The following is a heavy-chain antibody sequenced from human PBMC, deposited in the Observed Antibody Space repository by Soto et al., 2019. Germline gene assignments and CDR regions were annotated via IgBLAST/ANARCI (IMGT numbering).Heavy chain of an antibody. J-gene: IGHJ4*02. CDR2: ISAYNGNT. Sequence: QVQLVQSGAEVKKPGASVKVSCKASGYTFTSYGISWVRQAPGQGLEWMGWISAYNGNTNYAQKLQDRVIMTTDTTKSTAYMELRSLRYDDTAIYDCARDLTMIRGVTDFDYWGQGTLVTVSS. CDR3: ARDLTMIRGVTDFDY. D-gene: IGHD3-10*01. V-gene: IGHV1-18*01. CDR1: GYTFTSYG.